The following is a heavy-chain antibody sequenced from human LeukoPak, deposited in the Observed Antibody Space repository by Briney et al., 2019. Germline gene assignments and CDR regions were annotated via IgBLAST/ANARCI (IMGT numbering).Heavy chain of an antibody. CDR1: GGSFSGYY. CDR2: INHSGST. J-gene: IGHJ5*02. D-gene: IGHD3-3*01. CDR3: AAAYYDFWSGYYTRGWFDP. Sequence: SETLSLTCAVYGGSFSGYYWSWIRQPPGKGLEWIGEINHSGSTNYNPSLKSRVTISVDTSKNQFSLKLSSVTAADTAVYYCAAAYYDFWSGYYTRGWFDPWGQGTLVTVSP. V-gene: IGHV4-34*01.